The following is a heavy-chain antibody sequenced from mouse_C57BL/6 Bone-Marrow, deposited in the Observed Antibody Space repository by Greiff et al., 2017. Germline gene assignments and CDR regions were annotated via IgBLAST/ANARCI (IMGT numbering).Heavy chain of an antibody. D-gene: IGHD2-4*01. V-gene: IGHV1-50*01. CDR3: AREEDDYPFAY. CDR1: GYTFTSYW. CDR2: IDPSDSYT. Sequence: ESGAELVKPGASVKLSCKASGYTFTSYWMQWVKQRPGQGLEWIGEIDPSDSYTNYNQKFKGKATLTVDTSSSTAYMQLSSLTSEDSAVYYCAREEDDYPFAYWGQGTLVTVSA. J-gene: IGHJ3*01.